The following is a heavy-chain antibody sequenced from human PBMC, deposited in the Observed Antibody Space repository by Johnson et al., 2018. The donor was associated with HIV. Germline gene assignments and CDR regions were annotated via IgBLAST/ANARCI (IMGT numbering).Heavy chain of an antibody. CDR1: GFTVSSNY. CDR3: ARDYQYVWGSSYGFDI. Sequence: VQLVESGGGLVQPGGSLRLSCAASGFTVSSNYMNWVRQAPGKGLEWVSVLYSGGSTYYADFVKDRFIISRDNSKNTLYLQMNSLRAEDTAGYYCARDYQYVWGSSYGFDIWGQGTMVIVSS. D-gene: IGHD3-16*01. V-gene: IGHV3-66*01. J-gene: IGHJ3*02. CDR2: LYSGGST.